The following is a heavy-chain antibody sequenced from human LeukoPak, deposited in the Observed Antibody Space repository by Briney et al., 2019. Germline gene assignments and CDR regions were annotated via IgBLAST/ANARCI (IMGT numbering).Heavy chain of an antibody. CDR2: ISSSGAST. CDR3: AKVPNSGWIFDY. Sequence: TGGSLRLSCAACGFTFSSYAMSWVRQAPGKGLEWVSTISSSGASTWYADSVKGRFTISRDNSKNTLYLQMNSLRAEDTAVYYCAKVPNSGWIFDYWGQGTLVTVS. D-gene: IGHD6-19*01. CDR1: GFTFSSYA. J-gene: IGHJ4*02. V-gene: IGHV3-23*01.